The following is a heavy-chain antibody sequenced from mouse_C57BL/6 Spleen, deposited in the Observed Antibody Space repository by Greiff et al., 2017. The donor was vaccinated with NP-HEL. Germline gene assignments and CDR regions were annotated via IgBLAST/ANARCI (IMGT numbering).Heavy chain of an antibody. CDR3: AAYDYGGGFAY. D-gene: IGHD2-4*01. Sequence: EVQGVESGGGLVKPGGSLKLSCAASGFTFSDYGMHWVRQAPEKGLEWVAYISSGSSTIYYADTVKGRFTISRDNAKNTLFLQMTSMRSEDTARYYCAAYDYGGGFAYWGQGTLVTVSA. J-gene: IGHJ3*01. CDR2: ISSGSSTI. CDR1: GFTFSDYG. V-gene: IGHV5-17*01.